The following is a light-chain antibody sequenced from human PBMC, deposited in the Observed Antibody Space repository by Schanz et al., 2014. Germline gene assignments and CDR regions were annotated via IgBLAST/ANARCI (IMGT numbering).Light chain of an antibody. V-gene: IGKV3D-20*02. CDR2: AAS. CDR3: QQGSTWPIT. Sequence: EVVLTQSPGTLSLSPGERATLSCRASQTVSSSYLAWYQQIPGQAPRLLIYAASTRAPGIPGRFSGSGSGTDFTLTISSLEPEDFAVYYCQQGSTWPITFGGGTKVEIK. J-gene: IGKJ4*01. CDR1: QTVSSSY.